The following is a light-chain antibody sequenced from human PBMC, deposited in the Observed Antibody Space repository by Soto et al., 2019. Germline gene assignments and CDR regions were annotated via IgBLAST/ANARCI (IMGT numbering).Light chain of an antibody. V-gene: IGLV1-44*01. Sequence: QSVLNQPPSASGTPGQRVTISCYGRGYSIGTNTVNWYRQLPGTAPKLLIYGDNQRPSGVPDLFSGSKSGTSASLAISGLQSEDEADYYCAAWDGSLNNVLXGGGTKVTVL. CDR3: AAWDGSLNNVL. CDR1: GYSIGTNT. J-gene: IGLJ2*01. CDR2: GDN.